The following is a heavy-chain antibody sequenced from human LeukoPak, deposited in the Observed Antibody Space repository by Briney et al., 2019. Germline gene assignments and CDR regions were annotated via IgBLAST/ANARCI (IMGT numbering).Heavy chain of an antibody. J-gene: IGHJ4*02. CDR3: AKDRWEYSSSIDY. Sequence: GGSLRLSCAASGFTFTNYWMSWVRQAPGKGLELVANIKQDRSEKYYEDSVKGRFTISRDNAKNSLYLQMNSLRAEDTAVYYCAKDRWEYSSSIDYWGQGTLVTVSS. CDR2: IKQDRSEK. D-gene: IGHD6-6*01. CDR1: GFTFTNYW. V-gene: IGHV3-7*01.